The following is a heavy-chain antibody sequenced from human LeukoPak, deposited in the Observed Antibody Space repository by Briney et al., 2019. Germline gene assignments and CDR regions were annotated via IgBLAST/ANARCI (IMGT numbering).Heavy chain of an antibody. CDR2: INHSGST. V-gene: IGHV4-34*01. CDR1: GGSFSGYY. J-gene: IGHJ4*02. Sequence: SETLSLTCAVYGGSFSGYYWSWIRQPPGKGLEWIGEINHSGSTNYNPSLKNRVTISVDTSKNQFSLKLSSVTAADTAVYYCARDLTTAYSSGWYYWGQGTLVTVSS. D-gene: IGHD6-19*01. CDR3: ARDLTTAYSSGWYY.